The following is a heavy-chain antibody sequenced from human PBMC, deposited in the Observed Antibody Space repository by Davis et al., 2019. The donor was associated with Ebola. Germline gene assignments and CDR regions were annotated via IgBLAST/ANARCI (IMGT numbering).Heavy chain of an antibody. D-gene: IGHD3-10*01. V-gene: IGHV3-15*01. Sequence: GESLKISCAASGFTFSNAWMSWVRQAPGKGLEWVGRIKSKTDGGTTDYAAPVKGRFTISRDDSKNTLYLQMNSLKTEDTAVYYCTTDPFLLLWFRGGDFDYWGQGTLVTVSS. CDR1: GFTFSNAW. J-gene: IGHJ4*02. CDR2: IKSKTDGGTT. CDR3: TTDPFLLLWFRGGDFDY.